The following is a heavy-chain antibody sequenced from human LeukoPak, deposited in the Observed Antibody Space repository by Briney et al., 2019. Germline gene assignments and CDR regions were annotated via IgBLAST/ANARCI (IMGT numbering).Heavy chain of an antibody. J-gene: IGHJ4*02. V-gene: IGHV4-34*01. CDR2: INHSGSN. CDR3: ARDHRAGTTV. Sequence: PSETLSLTCAVYGGSFSGYYWSWVRQPPGKGVEWIGEINHSGSNNYNPSRKSRVTISVEKSKTQFSLKLSSVTAADTAVYYCARDHRAGTTVWGQGTLVTVSS. D-gene: IGHD1-7*01. CDR1: GGSFSGYY.